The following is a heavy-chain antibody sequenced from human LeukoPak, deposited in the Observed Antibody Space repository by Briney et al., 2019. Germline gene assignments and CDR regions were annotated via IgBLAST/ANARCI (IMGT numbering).Heavy chain of an antibody. D-gene: IGHD2-21*02. J-gene: IGHJ4*02. CDR1: GGSFSGYY. V-gene: IGHV4-34*01. CDR2: INHSGST. Sequence: SETLSLTCVVYGGSFSGYYWSWIRQPPGKGLEWIGEINHSGSTNYNPSLKSRVTISVDTSKNQFSLKLSSVTAADTAVYYCARSVVTAPSFDYWGQGTLVTVSS. CDR3: ARSVVTAPSFDY.